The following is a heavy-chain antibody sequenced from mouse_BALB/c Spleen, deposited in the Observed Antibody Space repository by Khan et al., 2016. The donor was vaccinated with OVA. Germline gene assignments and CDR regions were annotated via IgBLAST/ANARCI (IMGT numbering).Heavy chain of an antibody. Sequence: QIQLVQSGPELKQPGETVKISCKASGYIFTNYGMTWVKQAPGKGLKWMGWINTYTGEPTYADDFKGRFAFSLETSANTAYLQINNLKNEDTATFCCARTLYSSGYDSARGYWGQGTLVPVSS. D-gene: IGHD1-1*01. CDR3: ARTLYSSGYDSARGY. CDR1: GYIFTNYG. CDR2: INTYTGEP. J-gene: IGHJ4*01. V-gene: IGHV9-3-1*01.